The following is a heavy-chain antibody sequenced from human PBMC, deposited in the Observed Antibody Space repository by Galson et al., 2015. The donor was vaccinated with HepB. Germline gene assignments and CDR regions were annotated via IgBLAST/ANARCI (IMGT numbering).Heavy chain of an antibody. CDR1: GFTFDTYV. CDR3: ARDYGYNFGYFWFDP. J-gene: IGHJ5*02. CDR2: IPYDGSNK. D-gene: IGHD5-18*01. V-gene: IGHV3-30*03. Sequence: SLRLSCAASGFTFDTYVMHWVRQAPGKGLEWVAVIPYDGSNKHYVDSVKGRFTISRDNSKNTLYLQMNSLRAEDTAVYYCARDYGYNFGYFWFDPWGQGTLVTVSS.